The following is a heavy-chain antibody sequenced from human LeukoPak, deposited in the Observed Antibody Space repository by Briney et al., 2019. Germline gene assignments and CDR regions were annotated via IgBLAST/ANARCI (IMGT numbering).Heavy chain of an antibody. D-gene: IGHD6-13*01. Sequence: SETLSLTCTVSGGSISSSSYYWGWIRQPPGKGLEWIGSIYYSGSTYYNPSLKSRVTISVDTSKNQFSLKLSSVSAADTALYYCASPIAAVGRGGLDWGQGTLVTVSS. CDR3: ASPIAAVGRGGLD. CDR1: GGSISSSSYY. V-gene: IGHV4-39*07. J-gene: IGHJ4*02. CDR2: IYYSGST.